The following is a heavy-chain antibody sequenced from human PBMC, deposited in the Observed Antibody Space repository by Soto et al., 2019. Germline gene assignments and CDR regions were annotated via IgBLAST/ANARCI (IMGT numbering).Heavy chain of an antibody. CDR1: GFSISTSGVG. Sequence: QITLKESGPTLVKPTQTLKLTCAFSGFSISTSGVGVGWIRQPPGKALEWLVFIYWDEDKRYSPSLRSRHSITKDATKNQVVLTMHNVDPVDTATYFCAHRPPYSTSWTAGWFGPWGQGVLVTVSS. CDR2: IYWDEDK. J-gene: IGHJ5*02. D-gene: IGHD2-2*01. V-gene: IGHV2-5*02. CDR3: AHRPPYSTSWTAGWFGP.